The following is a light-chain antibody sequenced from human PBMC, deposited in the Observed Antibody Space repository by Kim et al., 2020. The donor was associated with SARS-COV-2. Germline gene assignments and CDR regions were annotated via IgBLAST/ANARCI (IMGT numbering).Light chain of an antibody. J-gene: IGKJ1*01. CDR3: QQYSNWPGT. V-gene: IGKV3-15*01. Sequence: VSPGEGATLSCRASQSVSSNLAWYQQKPGQAPRLLMYGASTRATGTSPRFSGSGSGTEFTLTISSLQSEDFAVYYCQQYSNWPGTFGQGTKVDI. CDR1: QSVSSN. CDR2: GAS.